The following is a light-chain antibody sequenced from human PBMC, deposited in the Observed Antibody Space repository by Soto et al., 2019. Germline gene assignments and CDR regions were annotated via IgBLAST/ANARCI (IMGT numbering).Light chain of an antibody. J-gene: IGKJ5*01. CDR3: QQYNNWPIT. Sequence: EIVLTQSPGTLSLSPGERATLSCRASQSVSSSYLAWYQQKPGQAPRLLIYGASTRATGIPARFSGSGSGTEFTLTISSLQHEDFAVYYCQQYNNWPITFGQGTRLEIK. CDR1: QSVSSSY. V-gene: IGKV3-15*01. CDR2: GAS.